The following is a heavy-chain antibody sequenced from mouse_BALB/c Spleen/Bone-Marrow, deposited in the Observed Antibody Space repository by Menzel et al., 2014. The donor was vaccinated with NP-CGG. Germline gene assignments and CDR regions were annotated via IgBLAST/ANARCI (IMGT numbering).Heavy chain of an antibody. J-gene: IGHJ3*01. V-gene: IGHV1-82*01. D-gene: IGHD1-1*01. Sequence: GQLQQSGPELVKPGASVKISCKASGYAFRSSWMNWVKQRPGQGLEWIGRIYPGDGDTNYNGKFKGKATLTADKSSSTAYMQLSSLTSVDFAVYFCASGSSSFAYWGPGTLVTVSA. CDR1: GYAFRSSW. CDR2: IYPGDGDT. CDR3: ASGSSSFAY.